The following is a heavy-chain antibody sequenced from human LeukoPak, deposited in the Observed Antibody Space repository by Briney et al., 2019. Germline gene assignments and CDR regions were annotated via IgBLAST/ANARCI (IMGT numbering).Heavy chain of an antibody. Sequence: GGSLRLSCAAPGFTFSSYEMNWVRQAPGKGLEWVSYISSSGSNIYYADSVKGRFTISRDNAKNSLYLQMNSLRAEDTAVYYCAELGITMIGGVWGKGTTVTISS. V-gene: IGHV3-48*03. CDR1: GFTFSSYE. J-gene: IGHJ6*04. CDR3: AELGITMIGGV. D-gene: IGHD3-10*02. CDR2: ISSSGSNI.